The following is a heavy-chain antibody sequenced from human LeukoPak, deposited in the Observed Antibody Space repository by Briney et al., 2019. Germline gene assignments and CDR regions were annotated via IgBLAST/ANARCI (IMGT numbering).Heavy chain of an antibody. CDR3: AKDLVDTAILYYFDY. CDR1: GFTFSSYG. Sequence: PGGSLRLSCAASGFTFSSYGMHWVRQAPGKGLEWVAVISYDGSNKYYADSVKGRFTISRDNSKNTLYLQMNSLRAEDTAVYYCAKDLVDTAILYYFDYWGQGTLVTVSS. V-gene: IGHV3-30*18. CDR2: ISYDGSNK. J-gene: IGHJ4*02. D-gene: IGHD5-18*01.